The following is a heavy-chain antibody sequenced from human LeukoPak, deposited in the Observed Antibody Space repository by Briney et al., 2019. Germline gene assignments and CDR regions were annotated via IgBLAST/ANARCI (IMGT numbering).Heavy chain of an antibody. CDR1: GFTFSNYA. V-gene: IGHV3-23*01. CDR2: ISGSAGST. CDR3: AKKSGVGTTTLDYFDY. Sequence: GGSLRLPCAASGFTFSNYAMSWVRRAPGKGLEWVSGISGSAGSTYYADSVKGRFTISRDNSKNTLYLQMNSLTEDDTAVYYCAKKSGVGTTTLDYFDYWGQGTLFTVSS. J-gene: IGHJ4*02. D-gene: IGHD1-26*01.